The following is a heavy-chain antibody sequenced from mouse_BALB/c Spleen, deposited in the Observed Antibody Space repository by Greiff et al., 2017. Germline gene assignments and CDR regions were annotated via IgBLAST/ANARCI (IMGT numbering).Heavy chain of an antibody. CDR3: ARGRGYYPYWYFDV. Sequence: QQSGPELVKPGASVKMSCKASGYTFTSYVMHWVKQKPGQGLEWIGYINPYNDGTKYNEKFKGKATLTSDKSSSTAYMELSSLTSEDSAVYYCARGRGYYPYWYFDVWGAGTTVTVAS. CDR1: GYTFTSYV. D-gene: IGHD2-3*01. V-gene: IGHV1-14*01. J-gene: IGHJ1*01. CDR2: INPYNDGT.